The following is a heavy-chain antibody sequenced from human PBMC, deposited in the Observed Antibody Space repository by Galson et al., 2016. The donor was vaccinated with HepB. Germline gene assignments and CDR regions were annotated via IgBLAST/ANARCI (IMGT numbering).Heavy chain of an antibody. V-gene: IGHV3-7*03. CDR2: INQDGSAK. Sequence: SLRLSCAASGFPFSSYGLSWVRQAPGKGLEWVANINQDGSAKYYVDSVKGRFTISRDNAKNSLYLQMNNLRGEDTAVYYCARRGIVLSAVGWGWGMDVWGQGTTVTVSS. J-gene: IGHJ6*02. CDR1: GFPFSSYG. CDR3: ARRGIVLSAVGWGWGMDV. D-gene: IGHD3-22*01.